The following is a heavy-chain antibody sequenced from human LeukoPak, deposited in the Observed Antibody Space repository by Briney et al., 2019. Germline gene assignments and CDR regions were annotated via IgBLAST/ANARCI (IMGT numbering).Heavy chain of an antibody. CDR2: VIHSGAT. Sequence: SETLSLTCTVYGGSFRGYYWTWIRQSPGRGLQWIGEVIHSGATNYNPSLTSRLIISVDTSRNQFSLKLSSVTAADTAVYYCARGYDSGGYYAYFDYWGQGALVTVSS. CDR1: GGSFRGYY. D-gene: IGHD3-22*01. J-gene: IGHJ4*02. CDR3: ARGYDSGGYYAYFDY. V-gene: IGHV4-34*12.